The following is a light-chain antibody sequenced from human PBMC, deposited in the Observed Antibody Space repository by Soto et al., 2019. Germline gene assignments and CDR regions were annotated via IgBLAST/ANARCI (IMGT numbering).Light chain of an antibody. Sequence: DIEMVQSPSALSASVGDTVTITCRASQKSSPWLAWYQQKPGHAPKLLMYDVSSLKRGVPSRFSGSGSGTEFTLTISSLQPDDFATYYCQQYNDYSATFGQGTKVDIK. CDR2: DVS. CDR3: QQYNDYSAT. V-gene: IGKV1-5*01. CDR1: QKSSPW. J-gene: IGKJ1*01.